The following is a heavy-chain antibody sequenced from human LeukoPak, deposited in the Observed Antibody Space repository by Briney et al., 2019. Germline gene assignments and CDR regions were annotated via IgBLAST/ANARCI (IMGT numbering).Heavy chain of an antibody. CDR3: ARGDDFWSGREYYFDY. CDR1: GGSFSGYY. Sequence: SETLSLTCAVYGGSFSGYYWNWIRQPPGKGLEWIGEINHSGSTNYNPSLKSRVTISVDTSKNQFSLKLSSVTAADTAVYYCARGDDFWSGREYYFDYWGQGTLVTVSS. J-gene: IGHJ4*02. D-gene: IGHD3-3*01. CDR2: INHSGST. V-gene: IGHV4-34*01.